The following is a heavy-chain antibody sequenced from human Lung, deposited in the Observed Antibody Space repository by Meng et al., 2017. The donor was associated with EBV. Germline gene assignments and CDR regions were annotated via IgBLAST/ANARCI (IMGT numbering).Heavy chain of an antibody. Sequence: VQLVQLGAEVKKPGASVKISCKASGYTFTSYAIHWVRQAPGQRLEWMGWINAGNGYTKSSQNFQDRVTISRDTSASTAYMELRSLRYEDTAVYFCARDDPYANGRGPGYWGRGTLVTVSS. D-gene: IGHD1-26*01. CDR3: ARDDPYANGRGPGY. J-gene: IGHJ4*02. V-gene: IGHV1-3*01. CDR1: GYTFTSYA. CDR2: INAGNGYT.